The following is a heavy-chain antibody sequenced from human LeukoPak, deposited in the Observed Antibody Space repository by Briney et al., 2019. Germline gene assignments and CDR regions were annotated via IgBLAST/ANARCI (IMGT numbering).Heavy chain of an antibody. CDR3: AKKETTVVTGGFDY. CDR1: GFTFSSYW. Sequence: GGSLRLSCAASGFTFSSYWMHWVRQAPGKGLEWVAFIRYDGSNKYYADSVKGRFTISRDNSKNTLYLQMNSLRAEDTAVYYCAKKETTVVTGGFDYWGQGTLVTVSS. J-gene: IGHJ4*02. V-gene: IGHV3-30*02. CDR2: IRYDGSNK. D-gene: IGHD4-23*01.